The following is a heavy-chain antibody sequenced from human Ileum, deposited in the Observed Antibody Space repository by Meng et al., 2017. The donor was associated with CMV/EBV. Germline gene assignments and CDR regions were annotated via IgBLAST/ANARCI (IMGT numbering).Heavy chain of an antibody. CDR1: GFTFSIYA. Sequence: GFTFSIYAMHWVRQAPAKGLEWVAVISYDGTIKYYADSVKGRFTISRDNSKNTLYLQMNSLRAEDTGLYYCARDADWGFFGVDPPDYWGQGTLVTVSS. D-gene: IGHD3-3*01. CDR3: ARDADWGFFGVDPPDY. J-gene: IGHJ4*02. CDR2: ISYDGTIK. V-gene: IGHV3-30-3*01.